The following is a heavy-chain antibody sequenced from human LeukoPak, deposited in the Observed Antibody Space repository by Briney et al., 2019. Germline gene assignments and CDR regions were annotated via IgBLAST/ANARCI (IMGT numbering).Heavy chain of an antibody. CDR2: ISWNSAAI. CDR3: AKRARRGIEADGDGFDI. Sequence: GRSLRLSCAASGFIFHDYAMHWVRQVPGKGLEWVSGISWNSAAIGYADSVRGRFIISRDNAKNSLYLQMNSLRFEDTALYYCAKRARRGIEADGDGFDIWGQGTMVTVSS. CDR1: GFIFHDYA. V-gene: IGHV3-9*01. D-gene: IGHD6-13*01. J-gene: IGHJ3*02.